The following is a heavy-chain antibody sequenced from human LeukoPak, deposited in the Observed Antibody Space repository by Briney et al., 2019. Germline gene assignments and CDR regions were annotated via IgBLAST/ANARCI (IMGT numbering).Heavy chain of an antibody. CDR2: IYHSGSA. Sequence: SGTLSLTCALSGGSISSSYWWSWVRQPPGKGLEWSGEIYHSGSANYNPSLKSRVTISVDTSKKQFSLKLGSVTAADTAVYYCGRLTSDINMFGGVTSDYYYMDVWGKGTTVTISS. CDR3: GRLTSDINMFGGVTSDYYYMDV. V-gene: IGHV4-4*02. J-gene: IGHJ6*03. CDR1: GGSISSSYW. D-gene: IGHD3-10*01.